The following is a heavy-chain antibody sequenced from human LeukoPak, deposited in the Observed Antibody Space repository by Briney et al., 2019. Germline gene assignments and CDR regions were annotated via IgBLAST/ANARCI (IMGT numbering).Heavy chain of an antibody. J-gene: IGHJ5*02. Sequence: ASVKVSCKASGYTFTSYDINWVRQATGQGLGWMGWMNPNSGNTGYAQKFQGRVTMTRNTSIGTAYMELSSLRSEDTAVYYCARGWSIAARRRWFDPWGQGTLVTVSS. V-gene: IGHV1-8*01. D-gene: IGHD6-6*01. CDR3: ARGWSIAARRRWFDP. CDR1: GYTFTSYD. CDR2: MNPNSGNT.